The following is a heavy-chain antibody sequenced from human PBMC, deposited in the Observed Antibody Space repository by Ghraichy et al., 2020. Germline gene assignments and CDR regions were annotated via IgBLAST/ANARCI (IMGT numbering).Heavy chain of an antibody. CDR3: ARDRGTIEYSSSPRPGPKVYYYYGMDV. D-gene: IGHD6-6*01. CDR2: IKQDGSEK. CDR1: GFTFSSYW. V-gene: IGHV3-7*03. J-gene: IGHJ6*02. Sequence: GGSLRLSCAASGFTFSSYWMSWVRQAPGKGLEWVANIKQDGSEKYYVDSVKGRFTISRDNAKNSLYLQMNSLRAEDTAVYYCARDRGTIEYSSSPRPGPKVYYYYGMDVWGQGTTVTVSS.